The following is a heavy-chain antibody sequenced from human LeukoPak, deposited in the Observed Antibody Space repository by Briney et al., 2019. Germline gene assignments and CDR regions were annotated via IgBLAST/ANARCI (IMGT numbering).Heavy chain of an antibody. V-gene: IGHV1-2*06. J-gene: IGHJ6*02. CDR1: GYTFTGYY. D-gene: IGHD3-16*01. Sequence: GASVKVSCKASGYTFTGYYMHWVRQAPGQGLEWMGRINPNSGGTNYAQKFQGRVTMTRDTSISTAYMELSRLRSDDTAVYYCARGRWGPHYYYYYGMDVWGQGTTVTVSS. CDR3: ARGRWGPHYYYYYGMDV. CDR2: INPNSGGT.